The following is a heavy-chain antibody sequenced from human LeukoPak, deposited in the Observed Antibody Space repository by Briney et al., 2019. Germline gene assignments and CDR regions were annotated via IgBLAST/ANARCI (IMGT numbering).Heavy chain of an antibody. CDR3: ARESYGSRSYDYYYYYMDV. Sequence: PSETLSLTCTVSGGSISSYYWSWIRQPPGKGLEWIGSIYYSGSTYYNPSLKSRVTTSVDTSKNQFSLKLSSVTAADTAVYYCARESYGSRSYDYYYYYMDVWGKGTTVTVSS. V-gene: IGHV4-39*07. CDR2: IYYSGST. D-gene: IGHD3-10*01. J-gene: IGHJ6*03. CDR1: GGSISSYY.